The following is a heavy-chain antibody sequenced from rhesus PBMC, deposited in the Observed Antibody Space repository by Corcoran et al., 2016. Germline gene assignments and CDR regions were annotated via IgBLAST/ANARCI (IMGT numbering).Heavy chain of an antibody. D-gene: IGHD6-37*01. Sequence: QVQLQESGPGLCKPSEPLPLTCAFFGGSSTAYYWGWFPQPPGKGLEWIGFIPGGMGRPSYTPSLKGRVSFSRDTSKNQLSLSLSSVTAADTAVYSCARLVAGSGLDAWGQGVVVTVSS. J-gene: IGHJ6*01. CDR1: GGSSTAYY. CDR3: ARLVAGSGLDA. CDR2: IPGGMGRP. V-gene: IGHV4-165*01.